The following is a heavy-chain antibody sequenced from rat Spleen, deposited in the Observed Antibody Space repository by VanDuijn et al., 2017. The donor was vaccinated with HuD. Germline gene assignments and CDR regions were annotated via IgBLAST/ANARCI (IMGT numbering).Heavy chain of an antibody. V-gene: IGHV5-25*01. J-gene: IGHJ2*01. CDR3: ARRHYGYTDYFDY. CDR1: GFTFSNYD. Sequence: EVQLVESGGGSVQPGRSLKLSCAASGFTFSNYDMAWVRQAPTKGLEWVASISPSGGSTYYRDSVKGRFTISRDNAKSTLNLQMDSLRSEDTATYYCARRHYGYTDYFDYWGQGVMVTVSS. CDR2: ISPSGGST. D-gene: IGHD1-9*01.